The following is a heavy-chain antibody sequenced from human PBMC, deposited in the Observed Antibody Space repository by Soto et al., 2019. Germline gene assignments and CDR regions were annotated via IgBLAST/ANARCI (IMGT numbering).Heavy chain of an antibody. CDR1: GGSISSYY. J-gene: IGHJ3*01. D-gene: IGHD3-22*01. CDR2: IYYSGST. Sequence: PSETLSLTCTVSGGSISSYYWSWIRQPPGKGLEWIGYIYYSGSTNYNPSLKSRVTISVDTAKNQFSLKLSSVTAADTAVYYCARNYYDGSASRGDAFDFWGLGTMVNVSS. CDR3: ARNYYDGSASRGDAFDF. V-gene: IGHV4-59*01.